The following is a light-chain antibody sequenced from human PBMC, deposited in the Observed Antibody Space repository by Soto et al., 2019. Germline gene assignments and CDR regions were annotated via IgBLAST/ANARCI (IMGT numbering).Light chain of an antibody. V-gene: IGKV1-5*01. CDR2: DAS. J-gene: IGKJ1*01. Sequence: DIQMTQSPSTLSASVGDRVTITCRASQSISNWLAWYQQKPGKAPNLLIYDASSLQSGVPSRFSGSGFGTEFTLTISSLQPGDFATYYCQQYSSRSTFGQGTKVDI. CDR1: QSISNW. CDR3: QQYSSRST.